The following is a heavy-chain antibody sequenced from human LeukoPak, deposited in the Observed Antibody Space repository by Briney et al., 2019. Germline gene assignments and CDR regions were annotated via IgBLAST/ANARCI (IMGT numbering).Heavy chain of an antibody. V-gene: IGHV4-59*01. CDR1: GGSMSDYY. CDR2: IYYSGTA. Sequence: PSETLSPTCTVSGGSMSDYYWTWIRQPPGKGLEWIGYIYYSGTAEYNPSLRSRVTISMDTSKNQFSLNLSSVTAADTAVYYCATWDGGNSGNWFDPWGQGTLVTVSS. D-gene: IGHD4-23*01. CDR3: ATWDGGNSGNWFDP. J-gene: IGHJ5*02.